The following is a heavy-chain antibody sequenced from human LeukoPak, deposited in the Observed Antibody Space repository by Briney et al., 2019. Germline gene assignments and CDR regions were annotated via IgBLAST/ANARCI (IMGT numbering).Heavy chain of an antibody. CDR1: GFTFSSYG. V-gene: IGHV3-33*08. Sequence: PGGSLRLSCAASGFTFSSYGMHWVRQAPGKGLEWVAVIWYGGSNKYYADSVRGRFTISRDNAKNSLFLQMTSLRAEDTAVYYCVRGVGATFVFIWGQGTMVTVSS. CDR2: IWYGGSNK. D-gene: IGHD1-26*01. J-gene: IGHJ3*02. CDR3: VRGVGATFVFI.